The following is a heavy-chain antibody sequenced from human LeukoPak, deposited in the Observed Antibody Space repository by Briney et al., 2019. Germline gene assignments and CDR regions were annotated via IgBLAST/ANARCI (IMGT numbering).Heavy chain of an antibody. CDR2: IYTSGST. CDR3: ARSRYGKSRAQFDY. Sequence: SETLSLTCTVSGGSINSYYWSWIRQPAGKGLEWIGRIYTSGSTNYNPSLKSRVTMSVDTSKNQFCLKLSSVPAADTAVYYCARSRYGKSRAQFDYWGQGTLVTVSS. J-gene: IGHJ4*02. CDR1: GGSINSYY. V-gene: IGHV4-4*07. D-gene: IGHD5-18*01.